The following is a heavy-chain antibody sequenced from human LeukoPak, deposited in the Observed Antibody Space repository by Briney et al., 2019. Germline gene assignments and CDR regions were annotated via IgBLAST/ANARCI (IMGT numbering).Heavy chain of an antibody. CDR2: ISSSGSTI. CDR3: ARGVAAAVRWFDP. Sequence: GGSLRLSCAASGFTFSSYWMSWVRQAPGKGLEWVSYISSSGSTIYYADSVKGRFTISRDNAKNSLYLQMNSLRAEDTAVYYCARGVAAAVRWFDPWGQGTLVTVSS. V-gene: IGHV3-48*04. D-gene: IGHD6-13*01. CDR1: GFTFSSYW. J-gene: IGHJ5*02.